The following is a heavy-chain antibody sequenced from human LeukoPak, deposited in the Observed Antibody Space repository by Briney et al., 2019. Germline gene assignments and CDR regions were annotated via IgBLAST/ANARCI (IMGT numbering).Heavy chain of an antibody. J-gene: IGHJ4*02. Sequence: SETLSLTCTVSGGPVSSCSYYRSWIRQPPGKGLEWFGYIYYSGSTNYNPSLKSRVTISVDTSKNQFSLKLSSVTAADTAVYYCARDLYVGYCSSTSCYAVRHFDYWGQGTLVTVSS. CDR2: IYYSGST. CDR3: ARDLYVGYCSSTSCYAVRHFDY. V-gene: IGHV4-61*01. CDR1: GGPVSSCSYY. D-gene: IGHD2-2*01.